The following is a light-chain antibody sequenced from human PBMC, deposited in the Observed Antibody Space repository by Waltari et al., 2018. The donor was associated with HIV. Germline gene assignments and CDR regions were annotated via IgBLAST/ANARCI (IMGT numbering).Light chain of an antibody. Sequence: QSVLTQPPSVSGAPGQRVTIPCTGSGSNIGAVYDVHWYQQLPGTAPKLLIYGNNNRPSGVPDRFSGSKSGTSASLAITGLQAEDEADYYCQSYDRSLSGSVFGGGTKLTVL. CDR1: GSNIGAVYD. CDR3: QSYDRSLSGSV. V-gene: IGLV1-40*01. CDR2: GNN. J-gene: IGLJ2*01.